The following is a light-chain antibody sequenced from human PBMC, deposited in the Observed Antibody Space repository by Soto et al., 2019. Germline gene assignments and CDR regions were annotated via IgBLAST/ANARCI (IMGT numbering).Light chain of an antibody. Sequence: DIQMTQSPSSLSSSIGDRVTITCRASQNIRNYLNWYQHKAGKAPKVLIYAASSLQRGVPSRFSGSGSGTDFTLIISSLQPEDFATYYCQQSYSPLWTFGQGTKVEI. J-gene: IGKJ1*01. CDR2: AAS. CDR1: QNIRNY. V-gene: IGKV1-39*01. CDR3: QQSYSPLWT.